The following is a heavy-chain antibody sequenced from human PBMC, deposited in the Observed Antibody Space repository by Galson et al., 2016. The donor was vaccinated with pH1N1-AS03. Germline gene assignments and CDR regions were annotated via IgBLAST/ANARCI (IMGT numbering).Heavy chain of an antibody. Sequence: QSGAEVKKPGESLKISCKASGSNFTNYWIGWVRQMPGKGLEWMGIIDPRDSDTRYSPSFQGQVTISVDKSFSTAYIQRGSLKASDTAMYYCAGHGEPATLSGWFDPWGQGTLVTVSS. V-gene: IGHV5-51*01. CDR1: GSNFTNYW. J-gene: IGHJ5*02. D-gene: IGHD1-26*01. CDR3: AGHGEPATLSGWFDP. CDR2: IDPRDSDT.